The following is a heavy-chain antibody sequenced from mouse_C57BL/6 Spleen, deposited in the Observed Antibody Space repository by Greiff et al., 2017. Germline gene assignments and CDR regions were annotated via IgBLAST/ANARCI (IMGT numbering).Heavy chain of an antibody. J-gene: IGHJ4*01. CDR3: AIDYGNYDYAMDY. CDR2: IHPSDSDT. Sequence: QVQLKQPGAELVKPGASVKVSCKASGYTFTSYWMHWVKQRPGQGLEWIGRIHPSDSDTNCNQKFKGKATLTVDKSSSTAYMQLSSLTSEDSAVYYCAIDYGNYDYAMDYWGQGTSVTVSS. D-gene: IGHD2-1*01. V-gene: IGHV1-74*01. CDR1: GYTFTSYW.